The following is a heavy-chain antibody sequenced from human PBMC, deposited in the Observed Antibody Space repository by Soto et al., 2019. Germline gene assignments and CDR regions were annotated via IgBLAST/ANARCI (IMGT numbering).Heavy chain of an antibody. CDR3: GRFAFQMYSRGHWEVFAL. V-gene: IGHV1-18*01. Sequence: ASVKVSCKGAGYTFTSYGISWVRQAPGQGLEWMGWISAYNGNTNYAQKLQGRVTMTTDTSTSTAYMELRSLRSDDTAGYYCGRFAFQMYSRGHWEVFALWAKGTLVPVSS. CDR2: ISAYNGNT. D-gene: IGHD6-19*01. CDR1: GYTFTSYG. J-gene: IGHJ3*01.